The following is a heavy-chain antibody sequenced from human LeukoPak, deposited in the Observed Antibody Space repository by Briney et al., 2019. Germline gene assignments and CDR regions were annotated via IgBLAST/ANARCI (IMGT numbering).Heavy chain of an antibody. CDR3: AREEPQLLYH. CDR1: GFSLRTNF. Sequence: GGSLRLSRAASGFSLRTNFMGWVRQAPGRGLEGVAVIYSGGSTYYADSVKGRFTICRDISNNTLYLQMNSLRVEDTAVYYCAREEPQLLYHWGHGTLVTVSS. V-gene: IGHV3-53*01. CDR2: IYSGGST. J-gene: IGHJ5*02. D-gene: IGHD1-26*01.